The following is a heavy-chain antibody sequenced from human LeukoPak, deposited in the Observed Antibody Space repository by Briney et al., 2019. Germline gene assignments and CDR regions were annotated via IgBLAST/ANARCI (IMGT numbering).Heavy chain of an antibody. Sequence: GRSLRLSCAASGFTFDDYAMHWVRQAPGKGLEWISGISWNSGSIGYADSVKGRFTISRDNAKDSLYLQMNSLRAEDTAVYFCARDGTKAYCGGDCRAHDYWGQGTLVTVSS. V-gene: IGHV3-9*01. D-gene: IGHD2-21*02. CDR3: ARDGTKAYCGGDCRAHDY. CDR2: ISWNSGSI. J-gene: IGHJ4*02. CDR1: GFTFDDYA.